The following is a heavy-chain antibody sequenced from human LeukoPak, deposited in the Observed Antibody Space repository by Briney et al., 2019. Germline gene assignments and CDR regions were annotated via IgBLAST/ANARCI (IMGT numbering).Heavy chain of an antibody. CDR3: AKGFGYSYGYGLDY. CDR2: ISGSGGST. CDR1: GFTFSSYA. D-gene: IGHD5-18*01. V-gene: IGHV3-23*01. Sequence: GGSLRLSCAASGFTFSSYAMSWVRQAPGKGLEWVSAISGSGGSTYYADSVKGRFTISRGNSKNTLYLQMNSLRAEDTAVYYCAKGFGYSYGYGLDYWGQGTLVTVSS. J-gene: IGHJ4*02.